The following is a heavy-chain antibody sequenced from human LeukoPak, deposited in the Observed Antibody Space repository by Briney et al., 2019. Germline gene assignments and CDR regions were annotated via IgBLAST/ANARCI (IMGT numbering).Heavy chain of an antibody. CDR3: ARVVVIEYCFDS. V-gene: IGHV4-61*02. CDR1: GGSMITSSYY. D-gene: IGHD2-21*01. J-gene: IGHJ4*02. Sequence: SETLSLTCTVSGGSMITSSYYWSWLRQPAGKGQEWIGRIYSTGNTNYNPLFKSRVTMSVDTSKNQFSLRLGAVTAADTAVYYCARVVVIEYCFDSWGQGTQVTVSS. CDR2: IYSTGNT.